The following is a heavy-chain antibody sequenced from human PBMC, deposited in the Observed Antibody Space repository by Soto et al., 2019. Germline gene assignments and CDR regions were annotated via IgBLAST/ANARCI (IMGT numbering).Heavy chain of an antibody. D-gene: IGHD3-9*01. Sequence: QVQLQESGPGLMKPSETLTLICTISDASISNFYWSWIRQAPGKGLEWLGYVYYTGNTKYNPSLGSRVTISLGASQNQLSVTLEFVTSADTAVYYSGRQIDWFGLTYSWGSGTLVTVSS. V-gene: IGHV4-59*08. CDR1: DASISNFY. CDR3: GRQIDWFGLTYS. J-gene: IGHJ4*02. CDR2: VYYTGNT.